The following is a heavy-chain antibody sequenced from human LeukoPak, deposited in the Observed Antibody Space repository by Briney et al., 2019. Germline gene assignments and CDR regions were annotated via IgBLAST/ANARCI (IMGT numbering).Heavy chain of an antibody. D-gene: IGHD4-17*01. CDR2: ISGSGGST. CDR3: AKAPYGDYVPWFDP. J-gene: IGHJ5*02. CDR1: GFTYTNYW. V-gene: IGHV3-23*01. Sequence: GGSLRLSCAASGFTYTNYWVSWFRQAPGKGLEWVSAISGSGGSTYYADSVKGRFTISRDNSKNTLYLQMNSLRAEDTAVYYCAKAPYGDYVPWFDPWGQGTLVTVSS.